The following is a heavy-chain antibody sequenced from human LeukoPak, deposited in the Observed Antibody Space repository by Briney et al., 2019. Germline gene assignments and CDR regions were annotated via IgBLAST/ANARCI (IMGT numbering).Heavy chain of an antibody. Sequence: GGSLRLSCAASGFTFDDYAMHWVRQAPGKGLEWVSLISGDGDSTYYADSVKGRFTISRDNSKNSLYLQMNSLRTEDTALYYCAKDIDHYDFWSGYYRSGFDYWGQGTLVTVSS. V-gene: IGHV3-43*02. CDR2: ISGDGDST. J-gene: IGHJ4*02. CDR3: AKDIDHYDFWSGYYRSGFDY. CDR1: GFTFDDYA. D-gene: IGHD3-3*01.